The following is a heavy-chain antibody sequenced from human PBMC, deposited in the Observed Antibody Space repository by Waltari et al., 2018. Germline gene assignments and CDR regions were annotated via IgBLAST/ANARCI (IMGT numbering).Heavy chain of an antibody. CDR3: ARDRHYYGSVSYLGGRDAFDI. CDR1: GYSVNSVYY. CDR2: IYYSGDT. J-gene: IGHJ3*02. V-gene: IGHV4-38-2*02. D-gene: IGHD3-10*01. Sequence: QVQLQESGPGLVKPSETLSLTCGVSGYSVNSVYYWGWILQPPGKGLEWIGSIYYSGDTYYNPSLKSRVTRSMDTSKNQFSLKLRSVSAADTAVYFCARDRHYYGSVSYLGGRDAFDIWGQGTVVTVSS.